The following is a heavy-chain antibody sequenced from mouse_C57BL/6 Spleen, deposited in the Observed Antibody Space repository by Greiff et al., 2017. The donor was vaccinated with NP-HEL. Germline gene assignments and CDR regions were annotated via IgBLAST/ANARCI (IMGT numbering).Heavy chain of an antibody. V-gene: IGHV1-80*01. CDR3: ARKGGYYGNYVFAY. CDR2: IYPGDGDT. D-gene: IGHD2-1*01. CDR1: GYAFSSYW. J-gene: IGHJ3*01. Sequence: QVQLKESGAELVKPGASVKISCKASGYAFSSYWMNWVKQRPGKGLEWIGQIYPGDGDTNYNGKFKGKATLTADKSSSTAYMQLSSLTSEDSAVYFCARKGGYYGNYVFAYWGQGTLVTVSA.